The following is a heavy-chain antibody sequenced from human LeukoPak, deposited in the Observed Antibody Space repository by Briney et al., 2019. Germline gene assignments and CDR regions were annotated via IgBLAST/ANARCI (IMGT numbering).Heavy chain of an antibody. V-gene: IGHV3-11*01. Sequence: GGSLRLSCAASGFTFSDYYMSWILQAPGKGLEWLSYISSDGTTIQYADSVKGRFTISRDNAKNSLYLQMNSLRAEDTAVYYCAREERLRWTAYWGQGTLVTVSS. D-gene: IGHD4-23*01. CDR1: GFTFSDYY. CDR3: AREERLRWTAY. J-gene: IGHJ4*02. CDR2: ISSDGTTI.